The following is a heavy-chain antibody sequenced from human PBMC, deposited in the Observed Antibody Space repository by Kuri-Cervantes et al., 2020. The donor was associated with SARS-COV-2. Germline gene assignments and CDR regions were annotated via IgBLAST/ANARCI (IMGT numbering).Heavy chain of an antibody. CDR2: INPNYGGP. V-gene: IGHV1-2*06. CDR1: GYNFNGYY. Sequence: ASVKVSCKASGYNFNGYYMHWVRQAPGQGLEWVGRINPNYGGPNFAQKFQGRVTMIRDTSISTAYMELSSLRSDDTAMYYCARALYGSGTYYKPPEFDYWGQGTLVTVSS. J-gene: IGHJ4*02. CDR3: ARALYGSGTYYKPPEFDY. D-gene: IGHD3-10*01.